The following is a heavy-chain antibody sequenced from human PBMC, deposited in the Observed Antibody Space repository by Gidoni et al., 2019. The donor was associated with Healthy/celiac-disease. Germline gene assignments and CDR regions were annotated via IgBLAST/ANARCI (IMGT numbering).Heavy chain of an antibody. V-gene: IGHV3-21*01. D-gene: IGHD2-2*02. CDR1: GFTFSSYS. CDR3: ARELLLAAAIPHYYYYYGMDV. J-gene: IGHJ6*02. Sequence: EVQLVEYGGGLVKPGGSLRLSCAASGFTFSSYSMICVRQAPGKGLEWVSSISSSSSYIYYADSVKGRFTISRDNAKNSLYLQRNSLRAEDTAVYYCARELLLAAAIPHYYYYYGMDVWGQGTTVTVSS. CDR2: ISSSSSYI.